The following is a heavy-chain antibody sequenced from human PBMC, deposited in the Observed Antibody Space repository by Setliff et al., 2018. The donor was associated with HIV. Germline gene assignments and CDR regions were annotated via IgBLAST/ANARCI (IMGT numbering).Heavy chain of an antibody. CDR2: IYKGGST. CDR3: VNPSGAMGDFDS. V-gene: IGHV4-28*01. J-gene: IGHJ4*02. CDR1: GYSISSSYW. Sequence: SETLSLTCVVSGYSISSSYWWGWIRQPPGKGLAWIGWIGYIYKGGSTYYNPSRKSRVTISIDTSKNQFSLQLTSVTAADTAVYYCVNPSGAMGDFDSWGQGTLVTVSS. D-gene: IGHD3-16*01.